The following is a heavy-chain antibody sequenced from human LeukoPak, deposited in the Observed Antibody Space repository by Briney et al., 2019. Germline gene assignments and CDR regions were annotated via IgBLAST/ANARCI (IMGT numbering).Heavy chain of an antibody. CDR1: GGSISSGGYS. J-gene: IGHJ4*02. V-gene: IGHV4-30-2*01. CDR3: ASSRMHFDY. Sequence: SETLSLTCAVSGGSISSGGYSWRWLRQAPGKGLEWIGYIYHSGSTYYNPSLKSRVTMSVDKSKNQFSLKLSSVTAADTAVYYCASSRMHFDYWGQGTLVTVSS. CDR2: IYHSGST.